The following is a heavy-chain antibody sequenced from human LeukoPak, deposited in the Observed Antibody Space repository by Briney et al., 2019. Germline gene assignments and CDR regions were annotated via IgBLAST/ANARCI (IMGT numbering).Heavy chain of an antibody. CDR3: ARLSKGRYFDYTFDN. J-gene: IGHJ4*02. V-gene: IGHV4-39*01. Sequence: PSETLSLTCTVSGGSVSSTEFYWGWIRQPPGKGLQWIGNIYYTGSTYYNPSLNSRVAMSVDTSQNQFSLKMASVTAADTAVYYCARLSKGRYFDYTFDNWGQGTLVTVSS. CDR2: IYYTGST. CDR1: GGSVSSTEFY. D-gene: IGHD3-9*01.